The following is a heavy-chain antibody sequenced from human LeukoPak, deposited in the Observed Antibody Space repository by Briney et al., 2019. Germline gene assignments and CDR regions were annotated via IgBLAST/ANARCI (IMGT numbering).Heavy chain of an antibody. V-gene: IGHV4-61*01. CDR3: ARGVGAVYWYFDL. CDR2: IYYSGST. CDR1: GGSVSSGNYY. D-gene: IGHD1-26*01. J-gene: IGHJ2*01. Sequence: SETLSLTCTVSGGSVSSGNYYWSWIRQPPGKGQEWIGYIYYSGSTNYNPSLKSRVTISVDTSKNQFSLKLTSVTAADTAVYYCARGVGAVYWYFDLWGRGTLVTVSS.